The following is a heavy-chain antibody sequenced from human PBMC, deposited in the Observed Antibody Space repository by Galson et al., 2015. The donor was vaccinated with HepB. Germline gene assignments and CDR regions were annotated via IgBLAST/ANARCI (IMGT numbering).Heavy chain of an antibody. CDR2: INPNSGGT. J-gene: IGHJ4*02. V-gene: IGHV1-2*04. CDR3: ARSREELLPLFDY. CDR1: GYTFTGYY. D-gene: IGHD1-26*01. Sequence: SVKVSCKASGYTFTGYYMHWVRQAPGQGLEWMGWINPNSGGTNYAQKFQGWVTMTRDTSISTAYMELSRLRSDDTAVYYCARSREELLPLFDYWGQGTLVTVSS.